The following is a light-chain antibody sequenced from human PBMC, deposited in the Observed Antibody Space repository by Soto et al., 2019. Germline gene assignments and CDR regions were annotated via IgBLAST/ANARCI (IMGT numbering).Light chain of an antibody. Sequence: DIVMTQSPDSLAVSLGERATINCKSSQSVLYSSNNKNYLAWYKQKPGQPPKLLISWASTRESGVPDRFSGSGSGTNFTLTISSVQAEDVAVYYCQQYYSTLITFGQGTRLEIK. CDR3: QQYYSTLIT. V-gene: IGKV4-1*01. J-gene: IGKJ5*01. CDR2: WAS. CDR1: QSVLYSSNNKNY.